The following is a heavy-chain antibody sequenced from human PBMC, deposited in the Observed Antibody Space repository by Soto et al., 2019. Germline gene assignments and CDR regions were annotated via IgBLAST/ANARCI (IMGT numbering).Heavy chain of an antibody. V-gene: IGHV1-2*02. CDR2: INPKFGDT. CDR1: GGTFSTHA. D-gene: IGHD3-10*02. Sequence: QVQLVQSGAEVKKPGSSVRVSCKASGGTFSTHAISWVRQAPGRGPEWIGGINPKFGDTTYAQDFQGRVSMTRDMSISTVYMELSRLTSDDTAIYYCARNMDYYYGRGSGNGHGVWGQGTTVTVFS. J-gene: IGHJ6*02. CDR3: ARNMDYYYGRGSGNGHGV.